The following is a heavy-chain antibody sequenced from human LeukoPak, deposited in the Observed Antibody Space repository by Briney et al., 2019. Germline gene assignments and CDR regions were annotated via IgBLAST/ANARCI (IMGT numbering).Heavy chain of an antibody. CDR2: IYYSGST. Sequence: SETLSLTCTVSGCSISSYYWSWIRQPPGKGLEWIGYIYYSGSTNYDPSLKSRVTISVDTSKNQFSLKLSSVTAADTAVYYCASIADYGDLYFDYWGQGTLVTVSS. V-gene: IGHV4-59*01. CDR1: GCSISSYY. CDR3: ASIADYGDLYFDY. D-gene: IGHD4-17*01. J-gene: IGHJ4*02.